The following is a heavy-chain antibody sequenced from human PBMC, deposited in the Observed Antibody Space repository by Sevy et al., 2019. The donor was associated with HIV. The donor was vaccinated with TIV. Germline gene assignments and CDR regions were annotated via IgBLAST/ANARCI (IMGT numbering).Heavy chain of an antibody. D-gene: IGHD6-19*01. J-gene: IGHJ4*02. CDR1: GFTFSTFA. CDR2: ISSHGGST. CDR3: ARGDSSGWGGNYFDY. Sequence: GGSLRLSCRASGFTFSTFAMHWVRQAPGKGLEYISSISSHGGSTYYADSVKGRFTISRGNSKNTLYLQMGSLRADDKAVYYCARGDSSGWGGNYFDYWGQGTLVTVSS. V-gene: IGHV3-64*02.